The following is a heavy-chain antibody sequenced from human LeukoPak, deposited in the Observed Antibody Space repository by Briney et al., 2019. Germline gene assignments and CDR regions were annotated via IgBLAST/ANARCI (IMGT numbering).Heavy chain of an antibody. V-gene: IGHV3-30*02. CDR3: AKDYLYCSGGSCYAGDAFDI. J-gene: IGHJ3*02. CDR2: IRYDGSNK. CDR1: GFTFSSYG. Sequence: GGSLRLSCAASGFTFSSYGMHWVRQAPGKGLEWVAFIRYDGSNKYYADSVKGRFTISRDNSKNTLYLQMNSLRAEDTALYYCAKDYLYCSGGSCYAGDAFDIWGQGTMVTVSS. D-gene: IGHD2-15*01.